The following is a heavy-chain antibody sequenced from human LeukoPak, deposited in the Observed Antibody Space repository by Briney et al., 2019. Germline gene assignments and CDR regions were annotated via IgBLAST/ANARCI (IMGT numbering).Heavy chain of an antibody. J-gene: IGHJ4*02. CDR3: ARDGIVTRNFDY. CDR2: ISTSSIYI. Sequence: GGSLRLSCAASGFTFSSYSMNWVRQAPGKGLEWVSSISTSSIYIYYADSVKGRFTISRDNAKNSLYLQVNSLRAEDTAVYYCARDGIVTRNFDYWGQGTLVTVSS. CDR1: GFTFSSYS. D-gene: IGHD1-26*01. V-gene: IGHV3-21*01.